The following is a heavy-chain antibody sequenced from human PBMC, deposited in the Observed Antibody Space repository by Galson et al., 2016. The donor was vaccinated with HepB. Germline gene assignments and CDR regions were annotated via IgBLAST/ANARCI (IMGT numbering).Heavy chain of an antibody. D-gene: IGHD6-13*01. CDR3: ARRAVTGASWYDY. V-gene: IGHV3-23*01. CDR1: GFPLRTYA. J-gene: IGHJ4*02. Sequence: SLRLSCTASGFPLRTYAMHWVRQAPGKGLEWVPDISAGAYSTIYANSLKGRFIISRDDSKNTMYMQLSGLTTEDTALYYCARRAVTGASWYDYWGQGTLVTVSS. CDR2: ISAGAYST.